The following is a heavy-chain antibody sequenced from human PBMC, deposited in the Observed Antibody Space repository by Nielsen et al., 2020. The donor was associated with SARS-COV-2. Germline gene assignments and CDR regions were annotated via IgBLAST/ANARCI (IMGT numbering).Heavy chain of an antibody. J-gene: IGHJ5*02. CDR3: ATGAGWFDP. Sequence: SETLSLTCTVSGGSISSSSYYWSWIRQHPGKGLEWIGLRHYTGNTYYNPSLQSRLFISVDTSKNQFSLRLSSVTAADTAVYYCATGAGWFDPWGQGTRVTVSS. CDR2: RHYTGNT. D-gene: IGHD6-19*01. CDR1: GGSISSSSYY. V-gene: IGHV4-31*03.